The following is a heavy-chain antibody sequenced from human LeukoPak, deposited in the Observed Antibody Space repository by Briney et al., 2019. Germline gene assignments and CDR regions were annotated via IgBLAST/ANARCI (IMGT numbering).Heavy chain of an antibody. V-gene: IGHV1-2*02. J-gene: IGHJ3*02. CDR2: TNPNSGGT. D-gene: IGHD1/OR15-1a*01. Sequence: ASVKVSCKASGYTFTGYYMHWVRQAPGQGLEWMGLTNPNSGGTNYAQKFQGRFTMTRDTSISTAYMELSRLRSDDTAVYYCASTRLLRRTTAFDIWGQGTMVTVSS. CDR1: GYTFTGYY. CDR3: ASTRLLRRTTAFDI.